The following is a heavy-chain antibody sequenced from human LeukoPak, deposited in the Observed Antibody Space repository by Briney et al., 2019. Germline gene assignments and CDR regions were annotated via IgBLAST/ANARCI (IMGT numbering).Heavy chain of an antibody. V-gene: IGHV3-23*01. D-gene: IGHD6-19*01. J-gene: IGHJ4*02. CDR2: ISGGGDSI. CDR3: AKYQRQWLPKGGFDY. Sequence: GGSLRLSCAASGFTFSGAWMCWVRQAPGKGLEWVSFISGGGDSIHYADSVKGRFTISRDNSKNTLYLQMDNLRAEDTAVYYCAKYQRQWLPKGGFDYWGQGTLVTVSS. CDR1: GFTFSGAW.